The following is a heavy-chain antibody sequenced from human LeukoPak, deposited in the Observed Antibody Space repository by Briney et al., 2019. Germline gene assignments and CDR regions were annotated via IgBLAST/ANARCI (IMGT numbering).Heavy chain of an antibody. CDR3: AKGGPQFFDY. CDR2: ISGGGGST. V-gene: IGHV3-23*01. Sequence: GGSLRLSCAVSGFTFSDYAMSWVRQAPGKGLEWVSTISGGGGSTYSADSVKGRFTISRDNSRNTLYLQMNSLRAEDTAIYYCAKGGPQFFDYWGQGTLVTVSS. J-gene: IGHJ4*02. CDR1: GFTFSDYA. D-gene: IGHD5-24*01.